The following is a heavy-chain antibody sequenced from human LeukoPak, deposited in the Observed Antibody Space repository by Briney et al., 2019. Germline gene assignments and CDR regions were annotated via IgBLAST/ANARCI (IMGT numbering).Heavy chain of an antibody. CDR2: ISPNSGGT. CDR3: AREGNPNWSDY. D-gene: IGHD1-1*01. V-gene: IGHV1-2*02. J-gene: IGHJ4*02. Sequence: ASVKVSCKTSGYTFTDYYIDLVRQAPGQGLEWRLWISPNSGGTNYAQKFQGTVNITRNTSISTAYLERNRLMSDDTALYYGAREGNPNWSDYWGQGTLVTVSS. CDR1: GYTFTDYY.